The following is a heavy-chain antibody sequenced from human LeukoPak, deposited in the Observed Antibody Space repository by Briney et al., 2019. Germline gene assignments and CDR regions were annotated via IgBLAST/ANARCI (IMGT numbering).Heavy chain of an antibody. CDR2: ISGSGGST. Sequence: PGGSLRLSCAASGFTFSSYAMSWVRQAPGKGLEWVSAISGSGGSTYYADSVKGRFTISSDNAKNSLYLQLKSLRAEDTAVYYCAELGITMIGGVWGKGTTVTISS. J-gene: IGHJ6*04. CDR3: AELGITMIGGV. CDR1: GFTFSSYA. V-gene: IGHV3-23*01. D-gene: IGHD3-10*02.